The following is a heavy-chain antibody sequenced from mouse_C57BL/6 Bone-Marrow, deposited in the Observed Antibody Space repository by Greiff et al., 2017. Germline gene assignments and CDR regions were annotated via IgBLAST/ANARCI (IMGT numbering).Heavy chain of an antibody. CDR3: AREGVTTVEP. D-gene: IGHD1-1*01. Sequence: EVKLQESGPGLVKPSQSLSLTCSVTGYSITSGYYWNWIRQFPGNKLEWMGYISYDGSNNYNPSLKNRISITRDTSKNQFFLKLNSVTTEDTATYYCAREGVTTVEPWGQGTLVTVSA. CDR1: GYSITSGYY. CDR2: ISYDGSN. V-gene: IGHV3-6*01. J-gene: IGHJ3*01.